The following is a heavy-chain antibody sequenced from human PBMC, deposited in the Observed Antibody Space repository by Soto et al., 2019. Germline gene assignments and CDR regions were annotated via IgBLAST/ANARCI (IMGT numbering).Heavy chain of an antibody. D-gene: IGHD3-10*01. CDR1: GFTFSSYS. CDR2: ISSSSSTI. J-gene: IGHJ6*02. V-gene: IGHV3-48*01. CDR3: ARDQGRGVLWFGELKDYGMDV. Sequence: GSLRLSCAASGFTFSSYSMNWVRQAPGKGLEWVSYISSSSSTIYYADSVKGRFNISRDNAKNSLYLQMNSLRAEDTAVYYCARDQGRGVLWFGELKDYGMDVWGQGTTVTVSS.